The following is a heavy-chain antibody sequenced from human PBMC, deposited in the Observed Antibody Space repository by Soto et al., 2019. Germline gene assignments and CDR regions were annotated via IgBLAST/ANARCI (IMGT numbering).Heavy chain of an antibody. CDR1: GGSISSSSYY. V-gene: IGHV4-39*01. CDR2: IYYSGST. D-gene: IGHD1-26*01. Sequence: SETLSLTCTVSGGSISSSSYYWGWIRQPPGKGLEWIGSIYYSGSTYYNPSLKSRVPISVDTSKNQFSVKLSFVPAADTAVYYCGQVGATTAFDIWGQGTMVTVSS. J-gene: IGHJ3*02. CDR3: GQVGATTAFDI.